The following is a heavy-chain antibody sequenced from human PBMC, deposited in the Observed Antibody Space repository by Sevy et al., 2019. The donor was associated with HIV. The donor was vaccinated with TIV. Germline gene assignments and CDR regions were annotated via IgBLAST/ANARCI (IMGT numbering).Heavy chain of an antibody. D-gene: IGHD1-26*01. Sequence: ASVKVSCKASGYIFTGYYMHWVRQAPGQGLEWMGWINPNSGGTNYAQKFQGRVTMTRDTSISTAYMELSRLRSDDTAVYYCAREWELLDAYYYYGMDVWGQGTTVTVSS. CDR2: INPNSGGT. V-gene: IGHV1-2*02. CDR3: AREWELLDAYYYYGMDV. J-gene: IGHJ6*02. CDR1: GYIFTGYY.